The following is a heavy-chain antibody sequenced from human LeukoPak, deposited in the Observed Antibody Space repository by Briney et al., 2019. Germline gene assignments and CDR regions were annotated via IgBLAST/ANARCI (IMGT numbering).Heavy chain of an antibody. D-gene: IGHD3-16*01. Sequence: ASVKVSCKASGYTFTGYYMHWVRQAPGQGLEWMGWINPNSGGTNFAQKFQGRVTMTRDTSISTAYMELRRLRSDDTAVYYCASLGGGEDQTPDFDYWGQGTLVTVSS. J-gene: IGHJ4*02. CDR2: INPNSGGT. V-gene: IGHV1-2*02. CDR1: GYTFTGYY. CDR3: ASLGGGEDQTPDFDY.